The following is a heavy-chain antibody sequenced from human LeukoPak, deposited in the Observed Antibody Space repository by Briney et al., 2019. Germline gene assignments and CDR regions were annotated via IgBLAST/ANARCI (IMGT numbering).Heavy chain of an antibody. D-gene: IGHD3-22*01. V-gene: IGHV3-21*01. CDR3: ARDPNYYDSSGYSP. CDR2: ISSSSSYI. CDR1: S. J-gene: IGHJ4*02. Sequence: SMNWVRXAPGKGLEWVSSISSSSSYIYYADSVKGRFTISRDNAKNSLYLQMKSLRAEDTAVYYCARDPNYYDSSGYSPWGQGTLVTVSS.